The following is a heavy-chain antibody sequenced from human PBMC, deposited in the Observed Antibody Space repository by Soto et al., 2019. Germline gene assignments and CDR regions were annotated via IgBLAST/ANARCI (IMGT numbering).Heavy chain of an antibody. D-gene: IGHD3-22*01. Sequence: ASVKVSCKASGGTFSSYAISWVRQAPGQGLEWMGGIIPIFGTANYAQKFQGRVTITADESTSTAYMELSSLRSEDTAVYYCARETFVGDYYDSSGYYVSRPFDYWGQGTLVTVSS. V-gene: IGHV1-69*13. J-gene: IGHJ4*02. CDR2: IIPIFGTA. CDR1: GGTFSSYA. CDR3: ARETFVGDYYDSSGYYVSRPFDY.